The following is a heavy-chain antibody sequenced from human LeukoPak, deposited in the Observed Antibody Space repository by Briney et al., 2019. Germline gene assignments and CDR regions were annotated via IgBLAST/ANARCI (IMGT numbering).Heavy chain of an antibody. Sequence: GRSLRLSCAASGFTFSSYAMHWVRQAPGKGLEWVAVISYDGSNKYYADSVKGRFTISRDNSKNTLYLQMNSLRAEDTAVYYCARERRAWGEDFWGQGTLVTVSS. D-gene: IGHD3-16*01. J-gene: IGHJ4*02. CDR1: GFTFSSYA. V-gene: IGHV3-30*04. CDR2: ISYDGSNK. CDR3: ARERRAWGEDF.